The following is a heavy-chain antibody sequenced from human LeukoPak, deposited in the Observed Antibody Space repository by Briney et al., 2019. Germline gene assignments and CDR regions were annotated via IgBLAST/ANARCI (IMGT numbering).Heavy chain of an antibody. D-gene: IGHD3-3*01. V-gene: IGHV3-23*01. J-gene: IGHJ4*02. Sequence: GGSLRLSCAASGFTFSSYAMSWVRQAPGKGLEWVSAISGSGGSTYYADSVKGRFTISRDNPKNTLYLQMNSLRAEDTAVYYCRALTIFGVVTISFDYWGQGTLVTVSS. CDR1: GFTFSSYA. CDR3: RALTIFGVVTISFDY. CDR2: ISGSGGST.